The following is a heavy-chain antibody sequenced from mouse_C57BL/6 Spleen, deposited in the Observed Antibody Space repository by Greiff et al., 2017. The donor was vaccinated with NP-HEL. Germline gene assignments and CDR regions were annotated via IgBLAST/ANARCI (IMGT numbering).Heavy chain of an antibody. CDR3: ARKEKTAHALAY. J-gene: IGHJ3*01. D-gene: IGHD3-2*02. CDR2: IDPSDSYT. V-gene: IGHV1-69*01. Sequence: VQLQQPGAELVMPGASVKLSCKASGYTFTSYWMHWVKQRPGQGLEWIGEIDPSDSYTNYNQKVKGKSTLTVDKSSSTAYMQLSSLTSEDTAVYYCARKEKTAHALAYWGKGTLVTVSA. CDR1: GYTFTSYW.